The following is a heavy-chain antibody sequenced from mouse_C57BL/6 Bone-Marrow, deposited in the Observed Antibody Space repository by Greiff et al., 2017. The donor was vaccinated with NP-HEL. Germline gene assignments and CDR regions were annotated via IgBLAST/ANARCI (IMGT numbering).Heavy chain of an antibody. Sequence: EVQLQQSGPELVKPGASVKISCKASGYTFTDYYMNWVKQSHGKSLEWIGDINPNNGGTSYNQKFKGKATLTVDKSSSTAYMELRSLTSEDSAVYYCARYTTVEGGYWGQGTTLTVSS. CDR1: GYTFTDYY. CDR2: INPNNGGT. CDR3: ARYTTVEGGY. D-gene: IGHD1-1*01. J-gene: IGHJ2*01. V-gene: IGHV1-26*01.